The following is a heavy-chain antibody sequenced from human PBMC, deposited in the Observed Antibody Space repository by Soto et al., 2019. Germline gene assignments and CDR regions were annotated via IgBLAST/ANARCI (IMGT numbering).Heavy chain of an antibody. J-gene: IGHJ6*02. Sequence: QVQLVQSGAEVKKPGSSVTVSCKASGGTFGNSAISWVRQAPGQGLEWMGGIIPIFPTPDYAQKFQGRVXXXXXXXXXXXXXXXXXXXXXXXXXXXXXXXXXXXXXGGNYYSGIDVWGQGTMVTVSS. CDR3: XXXXXXXXXGGNYYSGIDV. CDR1: GGTFGNSA. CDR2: IIPIFPTP. V-gene: IGHV1-69*05.